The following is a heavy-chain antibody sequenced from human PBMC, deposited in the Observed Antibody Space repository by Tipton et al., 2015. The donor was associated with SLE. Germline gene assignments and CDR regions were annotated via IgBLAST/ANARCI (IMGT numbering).Heavy chain of an antibody. CDR2: INHSGST. CDR1: GGSFSGYY. V-gene: IGHV4-34*01. CDR3: ARAGLTGTDY. D-gene: IGHD7-27*01. Sequence: GLVKPSGTLSLTCAVYGGSFSGYYWSWIRQPPGKGLEWIGEINHSGSTNYNPSLKSRVTISVDTSKNQFSLKLSSVTAADTAVYYCARAGLTGTDYWGQGTLVTVSS. J-gene: IGHJ4*02.